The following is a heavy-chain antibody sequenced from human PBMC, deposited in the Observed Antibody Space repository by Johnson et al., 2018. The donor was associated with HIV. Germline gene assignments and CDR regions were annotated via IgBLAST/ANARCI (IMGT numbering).Heavy chain of an antibody. Sequence: QVQLVESGGGLVQPWGSLSLSCAASGFIFRSPGIYCVRLAPCPGLEWVAFISYDGSNKYYADSVKGRFTISRVNSKNTLYLQLNRLRAYDTAVYYCAKGGYGAALEVWGQRTMITVST. D-gene: IGHD5-12*01. J-gene: IGHJ3*01. V-gene: IGHV3-30*04. CDR2: ISYDGSNK. CDR1: GFIFRSPG. CDR3: AKGGYGAALEV.